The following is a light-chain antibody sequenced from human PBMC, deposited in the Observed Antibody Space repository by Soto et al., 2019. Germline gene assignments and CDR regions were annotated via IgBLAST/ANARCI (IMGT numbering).Light chain of an antibody. CDR1: YDISSS. Sequence: DIQLTQSPSFLSASVEDRVTISCRASYDISSSLAWFQHKPGNVPKRLIYASTLQSGVPSRFSGSGSGTEFTLTITGLQPEDFATYYCLHYHSYPRTFGRGTKVEIK. J-gene: IGKJ1*01. CDR3: LHYHSYPRT. CDR2: AS. V-gene: IGKV1-9*01.